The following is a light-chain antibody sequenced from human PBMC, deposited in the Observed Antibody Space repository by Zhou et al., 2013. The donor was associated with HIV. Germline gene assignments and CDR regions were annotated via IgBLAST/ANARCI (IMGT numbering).Light chain of an antibody. CDR3: QQYSRYAGA. CDR2: RAS. Sequence: DIQMTQSPSTLSASIGDRVTITCRASQSVGPWLAWYQHKPGKAPHLLIHRASTLESGVPSRISGSGSGTEFTLTISPLQPEDSATYYCQQYSRYAGAFGQGTKVEIK. V-gene: IGKV1-5*03. J-gene: IGKJ1*01. CDR1: QSVGPW.